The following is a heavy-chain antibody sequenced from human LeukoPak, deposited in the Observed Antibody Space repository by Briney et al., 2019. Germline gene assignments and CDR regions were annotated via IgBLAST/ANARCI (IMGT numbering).Heavy chain of an antibody. V-gene: IGHV3-48*03. D-gene: IGHD2-15*01. CDR3: ARAQGYTDAFDI. J-gene: IGHJ3*02. CDR2: IRSSGSTI. Sequence: GGSLRLSCAASGFTFSSYEMNWVRQAPGKGLEWVSYIRSSGSTIKYADSVKGRFTISRDNAKNSLYLQMNSLTAEDTAVYYCARAQGYTDAFDIWGQGTMVTVSS. CDR1: GFTFSSYE.